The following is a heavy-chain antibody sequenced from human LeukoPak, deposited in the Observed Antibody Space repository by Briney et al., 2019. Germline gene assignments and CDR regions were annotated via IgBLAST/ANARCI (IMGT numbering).Heavy chain of an antibody. CDR3: ASLYGGEPGY. V-gene: IGHV1-46*01. J-gene: IGHJ4*02. CDR1: GFSSYY. CDR2: INPSGSST. D-gene: IGHD4-23*01. Sequence: ASVKVSCKASGFSSYYLHWVRQALGQGFEWMGIINPSGSSTNYAQKFQGRVTMTRDTSTSTVYMELNSLRSEDTAVYYCASLYGGEPGYWGQGTLVTVSS.